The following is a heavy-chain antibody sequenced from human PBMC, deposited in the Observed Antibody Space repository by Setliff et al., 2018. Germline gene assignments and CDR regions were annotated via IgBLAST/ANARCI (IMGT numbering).Heavy chain of an antibody. Sequence: SETLSLTCTVSGGSISSYYWSWIRQPPGKGLEWIGYIYYSGSTNYNPSLKSRVTISVDTSKNQFPPKLSSVTAADTAVYYCARDHYDSSGPLDFDIWGQGTMVTVSS. CDR2: IYYSGST. D-gene: IGHD3-22*01. J-gene: IGHJ3*02. CDR1: GGSISSYY. CDR3: ARDHYDSSGPLDFDI. V-gene: IGHV4-59*01.